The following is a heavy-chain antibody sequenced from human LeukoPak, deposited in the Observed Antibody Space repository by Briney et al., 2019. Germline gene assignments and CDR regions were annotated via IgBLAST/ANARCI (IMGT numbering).Heavy chain of an antibody. CDR3: AKDLGRYCSSTSCYEVDY. J-gene: IGHJ4*02. Sequence: HPGGSLRLSCAASGFTFSSYGMHWVRQAPGKGLEWVAVISYDGSNKYYADSVKGRFTISRDNSKNTLYLQMNGLRAEDTAVYYCAKDLGRYCSSTSCYEVDYWGQGTLVTVSS. V-gene: IGHV3-30*18. D-gene: IGHD2-2*01. CDR2: ISYDGSNK. CDR1: GFTFSSYG.